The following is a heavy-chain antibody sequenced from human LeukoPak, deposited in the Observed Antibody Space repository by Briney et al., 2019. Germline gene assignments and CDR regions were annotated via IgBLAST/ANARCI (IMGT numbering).Heavy chain of an antibody. CDR3: ARVGRDDRALYYFDY. CDR1: GGSISSGGYY. Sequence: SETLSLTCTVSGGSISSGGYYWSWIRQHPGKGLEWIGYIYYSGSTYYNPSLKSRVTISVDTSKNQFSLKLSSVTAADTAVYYCARVGRDDRALYYFDYWGQGTLVTVSS. CDR2: IYYSGST. J-gene: IGHJ4*02. V-gene: IGHV4-31*03.